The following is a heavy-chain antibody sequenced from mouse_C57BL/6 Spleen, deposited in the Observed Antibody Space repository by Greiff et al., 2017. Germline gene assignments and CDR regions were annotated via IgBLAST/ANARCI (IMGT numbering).Heavy chain of an antibody. J-gene: IGHJ4*01. CDR2: IWGDGST. D-gene: IGHD1-1*01. Sequence: VKLVESGPGLVAPSQSLSITCTVSGFSLTSYGVSWVRQPPGKGLEWLGVIWGDGSTNYHSALFSIRCISKDNSTTHIFLKLNRLQTDDTATYYCATDEIYLRAMDYWGQGTSLTVSS. V-gene: IGHV2-3*01. CDR1: GFSLTSYG. CDR3: ATDEIYLRAMDY.